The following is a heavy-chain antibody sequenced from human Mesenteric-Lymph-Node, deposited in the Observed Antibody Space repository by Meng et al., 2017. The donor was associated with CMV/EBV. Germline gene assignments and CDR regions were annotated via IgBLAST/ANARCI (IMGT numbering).Heavy chain of an antibody. V-gene: IGHV3-66*02. CDR3: ACYSNYLG. CDR1: GFTFSSYA. CDR2: IYSGGST. Sequence: GESLKISCAASGFTFSSYAMSWVRQAPGKGLEWVSVIYSGGSTYYADSVKGRFTISRDNSKNTLYLQMNSLRAEDTAVYYCACYSNYLGWGQGTLVTVSS. J-gene: IGHJ4*02. D-gene: IGHD4-11*01.